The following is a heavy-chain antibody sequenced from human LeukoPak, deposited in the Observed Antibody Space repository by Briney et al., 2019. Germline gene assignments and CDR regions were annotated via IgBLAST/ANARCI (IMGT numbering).Heavy chain of an antibody. Sequence: ASVKVSCKASGYTFTSYDINWVRQATGQGLKWMGWMNPNSGNTGYAQKFQGRVTMTRNTSISTAYMELSSLRSEDTAVYYCARVLVAAYRWQWLVKAEYYGMDVWGQGTTVTVSS. CDR2: MNPNSGNT. CDR1: GYTFTSYD. CDR3: ARVLVAAYRWQWLVKAEYYGMDV. V-gene: IGHV1-8*01. J-gene: IGHJ6*02. D-gene: IGHD6-19*01.